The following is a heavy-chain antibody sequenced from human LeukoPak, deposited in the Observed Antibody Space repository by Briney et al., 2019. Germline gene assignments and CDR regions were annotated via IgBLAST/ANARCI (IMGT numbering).Heavy chain of an antibody. J-gene: IGHJ4*02. Sequence: PSETLSLTCAVSGGSISSYYWSWIRQPPGKGLEWIGYIHYSGNTNYNPSLKSRVTISLVTSKNQFSLKLSSVTAADTAVYYCATLKIDYAPIAVLPIYYFDYWGQGTLVTVSS. D-gene: IGHD3-16*01. CDR1: GGSISSYY. CDR2: IHYSGNT. CDR3: ATLKIDYAPIAVLPIYYFDY. V-gene: IGHV4-59*12.